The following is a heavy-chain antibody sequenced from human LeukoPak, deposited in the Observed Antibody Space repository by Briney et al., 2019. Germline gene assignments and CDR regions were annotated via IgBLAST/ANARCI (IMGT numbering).Heavy chain of an antibody. J-gene: IGHJ4*02. CDR1: GFTLNNYW. D-gene: IGHD1-1*01. Sequence: GGSLRLSCAVSGFTLNNYWMSWVRQAPGKGLEWVANIKQVVSEKFYVGSVKGRFTLSRDNSKSMLYLQMNSLRAEDTALYYCAKGKAEAYPYNFDNWGQGILVTVSS. V-gene: IGHV3-7*05. CDR3: AKGKAEAYPYNFDN. CDR2: IKQVVSEK.